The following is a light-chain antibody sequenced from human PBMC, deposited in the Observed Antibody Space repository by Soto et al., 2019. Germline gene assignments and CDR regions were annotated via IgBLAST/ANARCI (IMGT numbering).Light chain of an antibody. V-gene: IGKV1-5*01. Sequence: DVQLTQAPSTLSASVGDRVTITCRASQSIGNCLAWYQQNPAKAPNLLIYDASTLENGAPSRFSGSASGAGFNLTISSLQPYDFATYYGQQYNSYSTRTFGQGTKVEF. CDR2: DAS. CDR3: QQYNSYSTRT. CDR1: QSIGNC. J-gene: IGKJ1*01.